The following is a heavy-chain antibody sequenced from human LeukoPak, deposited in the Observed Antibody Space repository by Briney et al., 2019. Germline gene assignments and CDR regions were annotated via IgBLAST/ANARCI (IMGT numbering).Heavy chain of an antibody. CDR3: AKGSVVGY. V-gene: IGHV3-23*01. D-gene: IGHD2-15*01. CDR2: ISGSGGTT. CDR1: GFTFSTNA. Sequence: PGGSLRLSCLTSGFTFSTNAMTWVRQAPGKGLEWVSTISGSGGTTXYXDSVKGRFTISRDNSKNTLYLQMNSLRAEDTAVYYCAKGSVVGYWGQGTLVTVSS. J-gene: IGHJ4*02.